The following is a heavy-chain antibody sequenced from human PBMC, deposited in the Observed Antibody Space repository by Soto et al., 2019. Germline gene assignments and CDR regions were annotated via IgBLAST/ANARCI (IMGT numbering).Heavy chain of an antibody. V-gene: IGHV4-61*01. CDR3: AATYCGGDCDDYYFYYAMDV. CDR1: TGYVSSGSYY. CDR2: IYYSGST. J-gene: IGHJ6*02. D-gene: IGHD2-21*02. Sequence: SETLCLTCPVATGYVSSGSYYWSWIRQPPGKGLEWIGYIYYSGSTNYNPSLKSRVTISVDTSKSQFSLKLSSVTAADTAVYYCAATYCGGDCDDYYFYYAMDVWGQGTTDTVSS.